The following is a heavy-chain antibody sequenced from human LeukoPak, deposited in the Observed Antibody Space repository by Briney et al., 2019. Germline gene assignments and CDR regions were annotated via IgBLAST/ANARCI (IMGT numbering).Heavy chain of an antibody. Sequence: GGSLRLSCAASGFTFSDYAMSWVRQAPGKGLEWVSTISGSGGTTYYADSVKGRFTISRDNSKNTLYLQMHTLRADDTAVYYCARISSSWFFDFWGQGTLVTVSS. CDR1: GFTFSDYA. J-gene: IGHJ4*02. CDR3: ARISSSWFFDF. CDR2: ISGSGGTT. D-gene: IGHD6-13*01. V-gene: IGHV3-23*01.